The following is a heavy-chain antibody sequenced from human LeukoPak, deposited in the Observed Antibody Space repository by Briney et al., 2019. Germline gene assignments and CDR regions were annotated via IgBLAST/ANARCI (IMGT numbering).Heavy chain of an antibody. CDR1: GGSISSYY. Sequence: PSETLSLTCTVSGGSISSYYWSWIRQPPGRGLEWIGYIYYTGSTNYNPSLKSRVTISVDTSKNQFSLKLSSVTAADTAVHYCARDWISYGGPGYFDLWGRGTLVTVSS. J-gene: IGHJ2*01. CDR3: ARDWISYGGPGYFDL. CDR2: IYYTGST. V-gene: IGHV4-59*01. D-gene: IGHD4-23*01.